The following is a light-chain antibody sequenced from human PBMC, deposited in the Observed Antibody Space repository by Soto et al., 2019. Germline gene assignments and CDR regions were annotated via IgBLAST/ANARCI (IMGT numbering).Light chain of an antibody. CDR1: GANIGAGFD. CDR3: AAWDDSLNGVV. Sequence: QSVLTQPPSVSGAPGQRVTISCTGSGANIGAGFDVHWYQQLPGTAPKLLIYGNNQRPSGVPDRFSGSKSGTSASLAISGLHSEDEADYYCAAWDDSLNGVVFGGGAKLTVL. V-gene: IGLV1-40*01. CDR2: GNN. J-gene: IGLJ2*01.